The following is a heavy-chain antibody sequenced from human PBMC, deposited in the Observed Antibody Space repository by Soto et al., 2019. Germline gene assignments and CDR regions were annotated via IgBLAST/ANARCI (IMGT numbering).Heavy chain of an antibody. Sequence: EVQLSESGGGLVQPGGSLRLSCAASGFTIGNSAVNWVRQAPGKGLEWVSVISGGSDNTYYADSVKGRFTISRDNSKSTLYLQMNSLRAEDTAIYYCAKGPTAGRWGQGTLVTVSS. CDR3: AKGPTAGR. CDR1: GFTIGNSA. CDR2: ISGGSDNT. V-gene: IGHV3-23*01. J-gene: IGHJ4*02.